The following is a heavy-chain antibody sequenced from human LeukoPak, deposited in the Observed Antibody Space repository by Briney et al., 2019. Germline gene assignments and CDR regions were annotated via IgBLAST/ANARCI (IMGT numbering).Heavy chain of an antibody. CDR2: ISWSGGST. V-gene: IGHV3-23*01. CDR3: AKWDSGSGAFDI. Sequence: PGGSLRLSCAASGFTFSSYAMNWVRQAPGKGLEWVSPISWSGGSTYYADSVKGRFTISRDNCKNTLYLQMNSLRAEDTALYYCAKWDSGSGAFDIWGQGTMVTVSS. CDR1: GFTFSSYA. D-gene: IGHD6-19*01. J-gene: IGHJ3*02.